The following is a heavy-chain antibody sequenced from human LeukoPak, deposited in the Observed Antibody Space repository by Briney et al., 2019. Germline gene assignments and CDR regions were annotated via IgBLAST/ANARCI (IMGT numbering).Heavy chain of an antibody. Sequence: ASVKVSCKASGYTFTSYYMHWVRQAPGQGLEWMGIINPSGGSTSYAQKSQGRVTITRDTSASTAYMELSSLRSEDMAVYYCARAVGYYDSSGYYYVGSFDYWGQGTLVTVSS. CDR1: GYTFTSYY. V-gene: IGHV1-46*01. CDR3: ARAVGYYDSSGYYYVGSFDY. CDR2: INPSGGST. J-gene: IGHJ4*02. D-gene: IGHD3-22*01.